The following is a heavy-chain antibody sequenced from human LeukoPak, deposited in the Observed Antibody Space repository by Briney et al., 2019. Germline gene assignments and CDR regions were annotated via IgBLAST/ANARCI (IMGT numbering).Heavy chain of an antibody. J-gene: IGHJ4*02. CDR2: ISAYNGNT. D-gene: IGHD2-21*02. CDR1: GYTFTSYG. CDR3: ARDCGGDCYSRDFDY. V-gene: IGHV1-18*01. Sequence: ASVKVSCKASGYTFTSYGISWVRQAPGQGLEWMGWISAYNGNTNYAQKLQGRVTMTADTSTSTAYMELRSLRSDDTAVYYCARDCGGDCYSRDFDYWGQGTLVTVPS.